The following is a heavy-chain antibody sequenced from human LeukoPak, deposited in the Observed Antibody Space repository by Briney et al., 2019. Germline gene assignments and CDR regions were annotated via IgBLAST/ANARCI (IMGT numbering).Heavy chain of an antibody. J-gene: IGHJ6*02. V-gene: IGHV4-59*08. D-gene: IGHD6-19*01. CDR3: ARQGSGWSYGMDV. CDR1: GGSISSYY. CDR2: IYYSGST. Sequence: SETLSLTCTVSGGSISSYYWSWIRQPPGKGLEWIGYIYYSGSTNYNPSLKSRVTISVDTSKNQFSLKLSSVTAADTAVYYCARQGSGWSYGMDVWGQGTTVTVSS.